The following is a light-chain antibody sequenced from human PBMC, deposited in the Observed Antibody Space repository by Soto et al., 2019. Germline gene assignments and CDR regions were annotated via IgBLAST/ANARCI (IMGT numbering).Light chain of an antibody. V-gene: IGLV2-8*01. CDR3: TSYAGSNNYV. CDR1: TSDLGNYNY. Sequence: QSALTQPPSASGSPGQSVTISCTGTTSDLGNYNYVSWYQQHPGKAPKLMIYEVTKRPSGVPDRFSGSKSGNTASLTVSGLQADDEADYYCTSYAGSNNYVFGTGTKLTVL. J-gene: IGLJ1*01. CDR2: EVT.